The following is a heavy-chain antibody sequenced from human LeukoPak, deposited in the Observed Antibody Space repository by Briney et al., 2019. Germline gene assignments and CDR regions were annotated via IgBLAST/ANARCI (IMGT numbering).Heavy chain of an antibody. CDR2: LTSNGVST. CDR3: VREESSSWSY. Sequence: QPGGSLRLSCSASGFTFSRYPMHWVRQAQGKGLEYVSALTSNGVSTFYADSVKGRFTISRDNSKNTLYLQMTSLRPEDTAMYYCVREESSSWSYWGQGTLVTVSS. D-gene: IGHD6-13*01. CDR1: GFTFSRYP. J-gene: IGHJ4*02. V-gene: IGHV3-64D*09.